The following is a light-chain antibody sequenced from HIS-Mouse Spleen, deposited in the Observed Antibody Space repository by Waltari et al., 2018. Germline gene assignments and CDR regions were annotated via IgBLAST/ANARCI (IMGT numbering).Light chain of an antibody. CDR3: MQALQTWT. CDR1: KSLLHSNGYNY. Sequence: DIVMTQSPLSLQVTPGEPASILCTSSKSLLHSNGYNYLDWYLQKPGQSPQLLIYLGSNRASGVPDRFSGSGSGTDFTLKISRVEAQDVGVYYCMQALQTWTFGQGTKVEIK. J-gene: IGKJ1*01. V-gene: IGKV2-28*01. CDR2: LGS.